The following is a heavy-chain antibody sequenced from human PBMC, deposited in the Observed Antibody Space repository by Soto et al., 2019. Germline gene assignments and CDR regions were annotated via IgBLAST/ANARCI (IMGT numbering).Heavy chain of an antibody. D-gene: IGHD2-15*01. J-gene: IGHJ6*02. Sequence: QVQLVESGGGVVQPGRSLRLSWAASGFTFSNYAMYWVRQAPGKGLAWVAVISYDGNNKYYADSVKGRFTISRDNSKNTLYLQRNSLRAEDTAVYYCARAGCDGGTCYTLVGLRYGMDVWGQGTTVTVSS. CDR3: ARAGCDGGTCYTLVGLRYGMDV. CDR2: ISYDGNNK. CDR1: GFTFSNYA. V-gene: IGHV3-30-3*01.